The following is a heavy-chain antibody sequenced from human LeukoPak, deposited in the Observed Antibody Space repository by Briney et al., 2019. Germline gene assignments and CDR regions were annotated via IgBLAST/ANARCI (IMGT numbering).Heavy chain of an antibody. J-gene: IGHJ4*02. D-gene: IGHD3-10*01. CDR2: IYSSGST. Sequence: GGSLRLSCAASGFTVSSNYMSWVRQAPGKGLEWVSAIYSSGSTCYAASVKGRFTISRDNSKNTLYLQMNSLRAEDTAVYYCASRSLWYGEDYWGQGTLVTVSS. V-gene: IGHV3-53*01. CDR1: GFTVSSNY. CDR3: ASRSLWYGEDY.